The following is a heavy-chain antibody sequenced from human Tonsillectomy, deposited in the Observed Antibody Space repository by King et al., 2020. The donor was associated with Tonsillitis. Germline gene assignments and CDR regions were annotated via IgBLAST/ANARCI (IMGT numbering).Heavy chain of an antibody. CDR2: IKRKTDGGTS. CDR1: GLTFNNAW. J-gene: IGHJ6*02. CDR3: TTDYCSSSSGHAQLAYGMDV. Sequence: VQLVESGGGLVKPGGSLRLSCAASGLTFNNAWMSWVRQAPGKGLEWVGRIKRKTDGGTSDYATPVKGRFTISREDSKNTLYLQMNSLKTEDTAVYFCTTDYCSSSSGHAQLAYGMDVWGQGTTVTVSS. V-gene: IGHV3-15*01. D-gene: IGHD2-2*01.